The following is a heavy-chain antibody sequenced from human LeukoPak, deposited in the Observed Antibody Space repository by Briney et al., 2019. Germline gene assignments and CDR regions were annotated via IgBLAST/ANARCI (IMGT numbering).Heavy chain of an antibody. J-gene: IGHJ4*02. CDR2: ISGSGGST. CDR1: GFTFSSYA. V-gene: IGHV3-23*01. Sequence: PGGSLRLSCAASGFTFSSYAMSWVRQAPGKGLEWVSAISGSGGSTYYADSVKGRFTISRDNSKNTLYLQMNSLRAEDTAVYYCAKVARSAGYSYGLSDYWGQGTLVTVSS. D-gene: IGHD5-18*01. CDR3: AKVARSAGYSYGLSDY.